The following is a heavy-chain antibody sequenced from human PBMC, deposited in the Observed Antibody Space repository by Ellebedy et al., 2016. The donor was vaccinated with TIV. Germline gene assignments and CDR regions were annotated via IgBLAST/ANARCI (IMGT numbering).Heavy chain of an antibody. J-gene: IGHJ4*02. V-gene: IGHV3-23*03. D-gene: IGHD1-7*01. CDR3: ARRGRGTVGFDN. CDR2: IGGLDTGT. Sequence: GGSLRLXXAASGFTFSVDAMTWVRQAPGKGLEWISLIGGLDTGTYYADSVKGRFTISRDNSKDTLYLQMNSLRAEDTAVYYCARRGRGTVGFDNWGQGTLVTVSS. CDR1: GFTFSVDA.